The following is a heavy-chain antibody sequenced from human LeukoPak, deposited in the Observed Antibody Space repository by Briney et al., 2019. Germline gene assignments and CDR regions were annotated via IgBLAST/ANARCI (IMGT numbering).Heavy chain of an antibody. V-gene: IGHV1-24*01. D-gene: IGHD3-10*01. J-gene: IGHJ3*02. Sequence: ASVKVSCKVSGYTLTELSMHWVRQAPGRGLEWVGGFDPEDGETIYAQKFQGRVTMTEDTSTDTAYMELSSLRSEDTAVYYCATGLLWFGDKGAFDIWGQGTMVTVSS. CDR2: FDPEDGET. CDR1: GYTLTELS. CDR3: ATGLLWFGDKGAFDI.